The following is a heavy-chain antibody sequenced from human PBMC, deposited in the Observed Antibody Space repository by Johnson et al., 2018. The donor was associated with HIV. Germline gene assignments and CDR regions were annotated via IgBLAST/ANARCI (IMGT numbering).Heavy chain of an antibody. Sequence: QPGRSLRLSCAASGFTFSSYGMHWVRQAPGKGLDWVALIWHDGSNDNYADSVKGRFTISRDNSKNTLYLQMNSLRAEDTAVYYCANFRYSSSPDAFDIWGQGTMVTVSS. V-gene: IGHV3-33*08. CDR3: ANFRYSSSPDAFDI. J-gene: IGHJ3*02. CDR2: IWHDGSND. CDR1: GFTFSSYG. D-gene: IGHD6-6*01.